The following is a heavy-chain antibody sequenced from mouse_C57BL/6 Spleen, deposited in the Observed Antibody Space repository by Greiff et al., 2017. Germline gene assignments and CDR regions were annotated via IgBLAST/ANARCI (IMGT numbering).Heavy chain of an antibody. J-gene: IGHJ1*03. D-gene: IGHD1-1*01. Sequence: VQLKQQSGPELVKPGASVKMSCKASGYTFTDYNMHWVKQSHGKSLEWIGYINPNNGGTSYNQKFKGKATLTVNKSSSTAYMELRSLTSEDSAVYYCALNYYGSSYWYFDVWGTGTTVTVSS. V-gene: IGHV1-22*01. CDR2: INPNNGGT. CDR3: ALNYYGSSYWYFDV. CDR1: GYTFTDYN.